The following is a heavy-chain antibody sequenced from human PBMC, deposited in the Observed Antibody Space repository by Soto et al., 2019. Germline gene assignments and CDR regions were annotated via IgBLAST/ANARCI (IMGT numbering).Heavy chain of an antibody. Sequence: RRLSCTASGFTFGDYAMSWVRQAPGKGLEWVGFIRSKAYGGTTEYAASVKGRFTISRDDSKSIAYLQMNSLKTEDTAVYYCTRDRGSYYYYYGMDVWGQGTTVTVSS. CDR3: TRDRGSYYYYYGMDV. CDR1: GFTFGDYA. D-gene: IGHD3-10*01. CDR2: IRSKAYGGTT. J-gene: IGHJ6*02. V-gene: IGHV3-49*04.